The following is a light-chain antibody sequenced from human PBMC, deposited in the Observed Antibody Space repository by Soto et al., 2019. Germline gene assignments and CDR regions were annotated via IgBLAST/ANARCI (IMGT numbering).Light chain of an antibody. CDR3: SQYTTSSLDNV. V-gene: IGLV2-14*01. Sequence: QSALTQPASVSGSPGQSITISCTGTSSDVGGYNYVSWYQQHPGKAPKLMIYEVSNRPSGVSNRFSGSKSGNTASLTISGLQVVDEADYYCSQYTTSSLDNVFGPGTKLTVL. CDR2: EVS. CDR1: SSDVGGYNY. J-gene: IGLJ1*01.